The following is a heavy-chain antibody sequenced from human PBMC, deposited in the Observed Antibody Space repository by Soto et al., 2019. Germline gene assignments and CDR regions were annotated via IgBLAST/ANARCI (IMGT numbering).Heavy chain of an antibody. CDR2: TRNKVDSYTT. Sequence: TGGSLRLSCAASGFTFSDHYMDWVRQAPGKGLEWVGRTRNKVDSYTTQYAASVKGRFTISRDDSKNSLYLQMNSLKTEDTAVYYCARVTYYGSSGYSFDYWGHGTLVTVSS. J-gene: IGHJ4*01. CDR1: GFTFSDHY. V-gene: IGHV3-72*01. CDR3: ARVTYYGSSGYSFDY. D-gene: IGHD3-22*01.